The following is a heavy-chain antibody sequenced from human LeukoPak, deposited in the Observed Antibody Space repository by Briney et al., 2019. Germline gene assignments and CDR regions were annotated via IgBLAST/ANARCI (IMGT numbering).Heavy chain of an antibody. CDR2: INSDGGTT. D-gene: IGHD3-10*01. CDR3: ATDSYVSGSYYRLFY. Sequence: GGSLRLSCGASGFTFGTYWMHWLRQAPGKGLVWVSGINSDGGTTTYADSVKGRFTISRDNAKNTLYLQMNNLRAEDTAIYYCATDSYVSGSYYRLFYLGQGTLVTVSS. CDR1: GFTFGTYW. J-gene: IGHJ4*02. V-gene: IGHV3-74*01.